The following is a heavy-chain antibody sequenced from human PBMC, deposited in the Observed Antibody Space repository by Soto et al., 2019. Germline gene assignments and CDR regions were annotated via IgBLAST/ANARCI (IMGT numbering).Heavy chain of an antibody. CDR1: GLTFSSYA. J-gene: IGHJ4*02. Sequence: EVQLLESGGGLVQPGGSLRLSCAASGLTFSSYAMGWVRQAPGKGLEWVSAVSAGGTSAYYSASVEGRFTISRDNSKNTLHLQMNSLSVEDTARYYWADRCSGGRCSPFDNWGQGTLVTVAS. CDR2: VSAGGTSA. CDR3: ADRCSGGRCSPFDN. V-gene: IGHV3-23*01. D-gene: IGHD2-15*01.